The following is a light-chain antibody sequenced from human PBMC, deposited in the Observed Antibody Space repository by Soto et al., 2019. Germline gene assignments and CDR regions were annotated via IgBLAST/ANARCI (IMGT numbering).Light chain of an antibody. J-gene: IGKJ1*01. Sequence: EIVLTQTPGTLSLSPGERATLSCRASQSVSSSYLAWYQPKPGQAPWLLIYGASSRATGIPDRFSGSGSGTGFTLTISRLEPEDFAVYYCQQYGSSQTFGQGTKVEIK. CDR1: QSVSSSY. V-gene: IGKV3-20*01. CDR3: QQYGSSQT. CDR2: GAS.